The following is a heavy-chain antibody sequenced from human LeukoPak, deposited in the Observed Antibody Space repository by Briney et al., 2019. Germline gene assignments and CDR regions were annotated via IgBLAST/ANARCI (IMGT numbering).Heavy chain of an antibody. CDR2: IYSDNT. Sequence: PGGSLRLSCTVSGFTVSSNSMSWVRQAPGKGLEWVSFIYSDNTHYSDSVKGRFTISRDNSKNTLYLQMNSLRAEDTAVYYCARRVIVVGLDYWGQGTLVTVSS. CDR3: ARRVIVVGLDY. J-gene: IGHJ4*02. CDR1: GFTVSSNS. D-gene: IGHD3-22*01. V-gene: IGHV3-53*01.